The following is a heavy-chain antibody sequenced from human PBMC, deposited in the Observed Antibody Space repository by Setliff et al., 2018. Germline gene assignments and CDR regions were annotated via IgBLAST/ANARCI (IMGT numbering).Heavy chain of an antibody. CDR3: ARDPRGQPSFDY. Sequence: GGSLRLSCAASGFTFSSYWMNWVRQAPGKGLEWVANIRKDGSGGHYVDSVKGRFTISRDNAKNSLYLQMNSLRAEDTAVYYCARDPRGQPSFDYWGQGALVTVSS. J-gene: IGHJ4*02. V-gene: IGHV3-7*01. D-gene: IGHD3-16*01. CDR2: IRKDGSGG. CDR1: GFTFSSYW.